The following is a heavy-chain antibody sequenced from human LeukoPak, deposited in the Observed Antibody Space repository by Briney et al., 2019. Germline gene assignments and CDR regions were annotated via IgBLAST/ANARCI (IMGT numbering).Heavy chain of an antibody. Sequence: GESLKISCKGSGYSFTSYWIGWVRQMPGKGLEWMGIIYPADSDTRYSPSFQGQVTISADKSISTACLQWSSLKASDTAIYYCARRGSSGWSRGPYFDYWGQGTLVTVSS. CDR1: GYSFTSYW. V-gene: IGHV5-51*01. D-gene: IGHD6-19*01. CDR2: IYPADSDT. CDR3: ARRGSSGWSRGPYFDY. J-gene: IGHJ4*02.